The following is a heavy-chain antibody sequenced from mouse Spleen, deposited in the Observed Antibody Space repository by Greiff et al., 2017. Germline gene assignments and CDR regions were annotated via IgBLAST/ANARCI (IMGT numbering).Heavy chain of an antibody. V-gene: IGHV5-12*01. CDR1: GFTFSDYY. CDR2: ISNGGGST. J-gene: IGHJ4*01. Sequence: EVQVVESGGGLVQPGGSLKLSCAASGFTFSDYYMYWVRQTPEKRLEWVAYISNGGGSTYYPDTVKGRFTISRDNAKNTLYLQMSRLKSEDTAMYYCARSLYYDYDGGYAMDYWGQGTSVTVSS. CDR3: ARSLYYDYDGGYAMDY. D-gene: IGHD2-4*01.